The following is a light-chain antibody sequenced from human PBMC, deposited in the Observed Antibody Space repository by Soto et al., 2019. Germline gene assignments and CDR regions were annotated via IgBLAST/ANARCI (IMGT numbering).Light chain of an antibody. J-gene: IGLJ1*01. CDR1: SSDVGGYNY. Sequence: QSVLTQPASVSGSPGQSITISCTGTSSDVGGYNYVSWYQHHPGKAPKLMIYDVSNRPSGVSNRFSGSKSGNTASLTISGLQPEDEADYYCSSYTNSNTRPKIYGIAPKVAV. CDR2: DVS. V-gene: IGLV2-14*03. CDR3: SSYTNSNTRPKI.